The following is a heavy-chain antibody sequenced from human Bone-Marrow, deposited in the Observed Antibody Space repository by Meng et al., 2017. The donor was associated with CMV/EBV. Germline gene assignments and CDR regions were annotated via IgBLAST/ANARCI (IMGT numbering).Heavy chain of an antibody. J-gene: IGHJ3*02. Sequence: ASVKVSCKASGYTFTGYYMHWVRQAPGQGLEWMGWINPNSGGTNYAQKFQGRVTMTRDTSISTPYMELSRLRSDDTAVYYCATQSMIVVVAGAFDIWGQGTTVTVSS. CDR3: ATQSMIVVVAGAFDI. V-gene: IGHV1-2*02. CDR1: GYTFTGYY. CDR2: INPNSGGT. D-gene: IGHD3-22*01.